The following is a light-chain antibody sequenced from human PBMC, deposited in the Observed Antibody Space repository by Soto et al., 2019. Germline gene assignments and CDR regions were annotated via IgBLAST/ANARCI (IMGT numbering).Light chain of an antibody. CDR3: QQRSNWPLT. CDR1: QSVNNN. J-gene: IGKJ4*01. V-gene: IGKV3-11*01. CDR2: GAS. Sequence: LTQSPGTLSVSPGERATLSCRASQSVNNNLAWYQQKLGQAPRLVIYGASNRATGIPARFSGSGSGTDFTLTISSLEPEDFAVYYCQQRSNWPLTFGGGTKVDIK.